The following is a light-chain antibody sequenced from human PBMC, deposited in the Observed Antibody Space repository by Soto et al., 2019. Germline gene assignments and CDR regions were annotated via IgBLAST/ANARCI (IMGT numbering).Light chain of an antibody. CDR1: QNVSNN. CDR2: DAS. CDR3: QQYNNWPPWT. J-gene: IGKJ1*01. Sequence: ILMTQSPATLSVSPGERATLSCRARQNVSNNLAWYQQKPGQAPRLLIYDASTRATGIPARFSGSGSGTEFTLTISGLQSEDFAVYYCQQYNNWPPWTFGQGTKVEIK. V-gene: IGKV3-15*01.